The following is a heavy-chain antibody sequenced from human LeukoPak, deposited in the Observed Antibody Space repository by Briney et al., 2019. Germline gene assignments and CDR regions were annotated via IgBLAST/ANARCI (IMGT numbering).Heavy chain of an antibody. CDR1: GFTFS. V-gene: IGHV3-30*02. D-gene: IGHD7-27*01. Sequence: GGSLRLSCVGSGFTFSVHWVRQVPGKGLEWLTFIRHGGTDQHYADSVRGRFTISRDNSKNTVCLQMNSLRPEDTALYYCAKDGNWASVSWGQGTLVTVSS. CDR3: AKDGNWASVS. CDR2: IRHGGTDQ. J-gene: IGHJ5*02.